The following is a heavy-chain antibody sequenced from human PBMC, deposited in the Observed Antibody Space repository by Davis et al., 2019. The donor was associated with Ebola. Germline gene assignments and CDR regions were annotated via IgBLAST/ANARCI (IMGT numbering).Heavy chain of an antibody. Sequence: SETLSLTCTVSGGSISSYYWSWVRQPPGKGLEWIGYIYYSGSTNYNPSLKSRVTISLDTSKNQFSLKLSSVTAADTAVYYCARGPLYSSGWHFDYWGQGTLVTVSS. J-gene: IGHJ4*02. D-gene: IGHD6-19*01. CDR3: ARGPLYSSGWHFDY. CDR1: GGSISSYY. V-gene: IGHV4-59*12. CDR2: IYYSGST.